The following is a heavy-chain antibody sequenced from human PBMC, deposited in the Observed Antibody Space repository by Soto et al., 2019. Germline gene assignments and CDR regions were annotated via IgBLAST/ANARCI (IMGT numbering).Heavy chain of an antibody. J-gene: IGHJ6*02. CDR2: ITIYNGNT. CDR1: GYTFTSYG. Sequence: QVQLVQSGGEVKKPGASVKVSCKTSGYTFTSYGISRVRQAPGQGLEWMGWITIYNGNTNYAQILQGRVTMTTDTSTSTAYMELRSLRSDDTAVYYCARVLLTGYYEGRDYYGMDVWGQGTTVTVSS. V-gene: IGHV1-18*01. D-gene: IGHD3-9*01. CDR3: ARVLLTGYYEGRDYYGMDV.